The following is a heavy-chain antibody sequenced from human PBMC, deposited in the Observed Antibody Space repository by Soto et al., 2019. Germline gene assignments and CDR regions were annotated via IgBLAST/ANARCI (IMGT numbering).Heavy chain of an antibody. CDR1: GFTFSSYG. CDR3: TRGQSGYYFVSLDY. J-gene: IGHJ4*02. D-gene: IGHD3-22*01. V-gene: IGHV3-72*01. CDR2: IKNKANSYTT. Sequence: GGSLRLSCAASGFTFSSYGMDWVRQAPGKGLEWVGRIKNKANSYTTEYAASVKGRFTISRDDSKNSLFLQMNSLKTEDTAVYYCTRGQSGYYFVSLDYWGQGA.